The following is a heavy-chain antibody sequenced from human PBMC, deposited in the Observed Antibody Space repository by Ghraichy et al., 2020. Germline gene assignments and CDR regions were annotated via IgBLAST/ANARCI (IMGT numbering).Heavy chain of an antibody. CDR3: AGVRTYSSGWYGDYYYAMDV. J-gene: IGHJ6*02. CDR1: GFTFSSDS. D-gene: IGHD6-19*01. V-gene: IGHV3-48*02. CDR2: ISSSSSTI. Sequence: GGSLRLSCAASGFTFSSDSMNWVRQAPGKGLEWVSYISSSSSTIYYADSVKGRFTISRDNAKNSLYLQMNSLRDEDTAVYYCAGVRTYSSGWYGDYYYAMDVWGLGTTVTVS.